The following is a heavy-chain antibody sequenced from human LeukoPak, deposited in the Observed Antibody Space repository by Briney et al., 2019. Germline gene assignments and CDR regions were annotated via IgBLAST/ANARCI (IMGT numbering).Heavy chain of an antibody. Sequence: SETLSLTCTVSGASISSYYWSWIRQSAGKGLEWIGRIYTSGKTDHNPSLKSRVTMSIDTSNNQFSLKLSSVTAADTAVYYCARGTSDIPMASCYFVYWGQGILVTVSS. J-gene: IGHJ4*02. D-gene: IGHD2-15*01. CDR2: IYTSGKT. V-gene: IGHV4-4*07. CDR3: ARGTSDIPMASCYFVY. CDR1: GASISSYY.